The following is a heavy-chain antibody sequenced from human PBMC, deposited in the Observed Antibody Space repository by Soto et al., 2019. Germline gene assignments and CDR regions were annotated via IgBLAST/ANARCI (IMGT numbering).Heavy chain of an antibody. CDR2: ISGSGGST. CDR1: GFTFSSYA. D-gene: IGHD2-2*01. Sequence: EVQLLESGGGLVQPGGSLRLSCAASGFTFSSYAMSWVRQAPGKGLEWVSAISGSGGSTYYADSVKGRFTISRDNSKNTLYLQMNSLRAEDTAVYYCAKDPALVPAARRKYYYGMDVWGQGTTVTVSS. CDR3: AKDPALVPAARRKYYYGMDV. J-gene: IGHJ6*02. V-gene: IGHV3-23*01.